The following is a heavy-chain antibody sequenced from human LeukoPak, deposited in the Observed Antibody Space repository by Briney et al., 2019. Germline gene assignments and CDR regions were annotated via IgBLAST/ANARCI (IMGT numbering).Heavy chain of an antibody. CDR3: ATRYNSGSYRYYYYYYYMDV. CDR1: GGSISSSSYY. D-gene: IGHD1-26*01. Sequence: SETLSLTCTVSGGSISSSSYYWGWIRQPPGKGLEWIGSIYYSGSTYYNPSLKSRVTISVDTSKNQFSLKLSSVTAADTAVYYCATRYNSGSYRYYYYYYYMDVWGKGTTVTVSS. J-gene: IGHJ6*03. CDR2: IYYSGST. V-gene: IGHV4-39*07.